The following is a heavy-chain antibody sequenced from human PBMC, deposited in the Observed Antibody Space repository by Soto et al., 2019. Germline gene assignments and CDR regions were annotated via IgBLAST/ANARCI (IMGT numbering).Heavy chain of an antibody. J-gene: IGHJ5*01. D-gene: IGHD6-19*01. CDR3: AKDPRSGWYNLGWFDS. CDR1: GFPFISYA. Sequence: EVQLLESGGGLAKPGGSLRLSCATSGFPFISYAMSWVRQAPGRGLEWVSTISGSGGNTYYADAVKGRFTITSDSSKNTVYLQMNSLRVDDTATYYCAKDPRSGWYNLGWFDSWGQGTLVTVSS. CDR2: ISGSGGNT. V-gene: IGHV3-23*01.